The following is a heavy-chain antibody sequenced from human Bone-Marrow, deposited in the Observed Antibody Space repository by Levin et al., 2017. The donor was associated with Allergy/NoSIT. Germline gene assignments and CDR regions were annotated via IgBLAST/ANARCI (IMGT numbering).Heavy chain of an antibody. CDR1: GGSISSSNW. Sequence: PSETLSLTCAVSGGSISSSNWWSWVRQPPGKGLEWIGEIYHSGSTNYNASLKSRVIMSVDKSKNQFSLKLSSVTAADTAVYYCEKNGHGSSWNQYRTGDWFDPWGQGILVTVSS. CDR2: IYHSGST. V-gene: IGHV4-4*02. D-gene: IGHD6-13*01. CDR3: EKNGHGSSWNQYRTGDWFDP. J-gene: IGHJ5*02.